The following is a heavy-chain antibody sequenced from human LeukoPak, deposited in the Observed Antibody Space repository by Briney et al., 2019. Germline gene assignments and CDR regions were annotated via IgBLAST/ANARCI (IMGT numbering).Heavy chain of an antibody. Sequence: SETLSLTCTVSGGSISSYYWSWIRQPPGKGLEWIGYIYYSGSTNYNPSLKSRVTISVDTPKNQFSLKLSSVTAADTAVYYCARAGAYCGGDRYYFDYWGQGTLVTVSS. CDR2: IYYSGST. CDR1: GGSISSYY. D-gene: IGHD2-21*02. V-gene: IGHV4-59*01. J-gene: IGHJ4*02. CDR3: ARAGAYCGGDRYYFDY.